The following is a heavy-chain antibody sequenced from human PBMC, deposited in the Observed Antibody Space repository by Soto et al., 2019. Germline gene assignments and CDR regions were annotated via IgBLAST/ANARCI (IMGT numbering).Heavy chain of an antibody. J-gene: IGHJ4*02. CDR1: GGSITNYY. D-gene: IGHD3-3*01. CDR2: MYYSGNT. Sequence: SETLSLTCTVSGGSITNYYWSWIRQPPGKRLEYIGYMYYSGNTYYNPSLKSRVTISGDASKNQFSLKLRSVAAADTAVYYCVGGLWEWGRMDFWGQETLVTVSS. CDR3: VGGLWEWGRMDF. V-gene: IGHV4-59*01.